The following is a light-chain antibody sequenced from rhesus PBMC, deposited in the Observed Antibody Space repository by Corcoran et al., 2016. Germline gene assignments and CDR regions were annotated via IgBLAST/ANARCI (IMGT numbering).Light chain of an antibody. J-gene: IGKJ3*01. CDR1: ENVNNY. V-gene: IGKV1-74*01. CDR2: KAA. CDR3: QNSYGTPFT. Sequence: DIQMTQSPSSLSASVGDRVTITCRASENVNNYLHWYQQKPGKDPELLIYKAATLQSGVPSRFSGSGSGTEFTLTIRSLQPEDFATYYCQNSYGTPFTFGPGTKLDIK.